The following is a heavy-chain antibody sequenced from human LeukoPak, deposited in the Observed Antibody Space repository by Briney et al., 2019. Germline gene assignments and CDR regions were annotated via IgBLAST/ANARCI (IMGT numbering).Heavy chain of an antibody. V-gene: IGHV4-31*03. CDR1: GGSISSGGYY. CDR2: IYYSGST. CDR3: ARDTVVGSTSTNYYYYYGMDV. J-gene: IGHJ6*02. Sequence: SETLSLTSTVSGGSISSGGYYWSWIRQHPGKGLEWIGYIYYSGSTYYNPSLKSRVTISVDTSKNQFSLKLSSVTAADTAVYYCARDTVVGSTSTNYYYYYGMDVWGQGTTVTVSS. D-gene: IGHD2-2*01.